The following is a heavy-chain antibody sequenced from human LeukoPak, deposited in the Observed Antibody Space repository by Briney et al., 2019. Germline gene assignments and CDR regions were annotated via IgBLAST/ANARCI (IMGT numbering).Heavy chain of an antibody. V-gene: IGHV5-51*01. Sequence: GVPLQSSSKASASSFTSYWISWVRRMAGKGRGWMGFIYPGNSDTRYSTSFQGKVTISADKLIRTAYLQWISLKASDTAMYYSARHGIGFDYWGQGTLVTVSS. CDR2: IYPGNSDT. CDR3: ARHGIGFDY. D-gene: IGHD1-26*01. CDR1: ASSFTSYW. J-gene: IGHJ4*02.